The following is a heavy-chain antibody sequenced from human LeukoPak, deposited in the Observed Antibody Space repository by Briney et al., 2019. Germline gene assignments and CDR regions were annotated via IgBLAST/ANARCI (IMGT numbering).Heavy chain of an antibody. CDR1: GFTFSSYS. D-gene: IGHD4-17*01. CDR2: ISSSSSYI. CDR3: AKGGATVIDY. J-gene: IGHJ4*02. Sequence: GGSLRLSCVASGFTFSSYSMNWVRQAPGKGLEWVSFISSSSSYIYYADSVKGRFTISRDNAKNSLYLQMNSLRAEDTAVYYCAKGGATVIDYWGQGTLVTVSS. V-gene: IGHV3-21*01.